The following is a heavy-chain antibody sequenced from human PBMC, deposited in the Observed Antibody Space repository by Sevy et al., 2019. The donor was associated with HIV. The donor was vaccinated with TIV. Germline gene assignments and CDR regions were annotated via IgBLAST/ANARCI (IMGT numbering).Heavy chain of an antibody. V-gene: IGHV3-30*02. CDR1: GFTFSQYG. Sequence: GGSLRLSCAATGFTFSQYGMEWVRQAPGKGLERVAFIRYDGSTKYYADSVKGRFTISRDNSKNMLYLQMNSLRPEDTALYSCAKHRDTLAAAAYLDHWRQGTLVTVSS. J-gene: IGHJ4*02. CDR2: IRYDGSTK. D-gene: IGHD6-13*01. CDR3: AKHRDTLAAAAYLDH.